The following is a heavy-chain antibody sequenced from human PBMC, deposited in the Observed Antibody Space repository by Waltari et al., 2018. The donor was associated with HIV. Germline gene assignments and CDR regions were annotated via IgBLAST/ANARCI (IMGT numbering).Heavy chain of an antibody. D-gene: IGHD3-22*01. Sequence: EVQLVESGGGLVLPGGSLRLSCAASGLTLPYYATHLVRQAPGKGLEWVSAIRGSGGSTYYADSVKGRFTISRDNSKNTLYLQMNSLRAEDTAVYYCAKDDSTGSSGYYPFHYWGQGTLITVSS. CDR1: GLTLPYYA. V-gene: IGHV3-23*04. J-gene: IGHJ4*02. CDR2: IRGSGGST. CDR3: AKDDSTGSSGYYPFHY.